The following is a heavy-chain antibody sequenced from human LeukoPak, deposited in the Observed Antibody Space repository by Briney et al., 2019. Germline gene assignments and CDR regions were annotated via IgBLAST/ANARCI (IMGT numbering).Heavy chain of an antibody. Sequence: SVKVSCKASNYTFTSHDISWVRQAPGQGLEWMGWISPYTGNTKYAQKFQGRVTMTTSTSTSIAYMELRSLRSDDTAVYFCAREGGTWVPFDYWGQGTLVTVSS. J-gene: IGHJ4*02. CDR2: ISPYTGNT. CDR1: NYTFTSHD. V-gene: IGHV1-18*01. CDR3: AREGGTWVPFDY. D-gene: IGHD1-1*01.